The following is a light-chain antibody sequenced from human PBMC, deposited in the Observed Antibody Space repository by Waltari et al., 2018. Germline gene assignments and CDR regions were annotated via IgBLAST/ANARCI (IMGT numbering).Light chain of an antibody. J-gene: IGLJ3*02. CDR2: GNY. CDR1: SSNIGNNY. Sequence: QSVLTQPPSASGTPGQRVTMSCSGSSSNIGNNYVSWYQQLPGTAPKLLIYGNYQRPSGVPDRFSGSKSGTSASLAISGLRSEDEADYYCGGWDDSLNGWVFGGGTKLTVL. V-gene: IGLV1-47*01. CDR3: GGWDDSLNGWV.